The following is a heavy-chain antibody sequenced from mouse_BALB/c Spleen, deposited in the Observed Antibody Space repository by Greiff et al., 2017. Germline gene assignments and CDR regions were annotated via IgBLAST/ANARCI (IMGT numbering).Heavy chain of an antibody. CDR1: GFSLTSYG. CDR2: IWAVGST. V-gene: IGHV2-9*02. CDR3: ARDRGYYFDY. Sequence: VQLKQSGPGLVAPSQSLSITCTVSGFSLTSYGVHWVRQPPGKGLEWLGVIWAVGSTNYNSALMSRLSISKDNSKSQVFLKMNSLQTDDTAMYYCARDRGYYFDYWGQGTTLTVSS. J-gene: IGHJ2*01.